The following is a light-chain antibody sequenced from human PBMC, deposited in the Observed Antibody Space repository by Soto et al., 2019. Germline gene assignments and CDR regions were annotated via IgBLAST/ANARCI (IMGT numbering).Light chain of an antibody. Sequence: VFITHFPATQSPSQGDRATLSCRASQSVSSNLAWYQQKPGQPPRLLIYGASTRATGIPARFSGSGSVTEFTLTICSLQSQDFAIYYCQQSDYAPVTFGPGTKV. CDR1: QSVSSN. CDR2: GAS. CDR3: QQSDYAPVT. J-gene: IGKJ1*01. V-gene: IGKV3-15*01.